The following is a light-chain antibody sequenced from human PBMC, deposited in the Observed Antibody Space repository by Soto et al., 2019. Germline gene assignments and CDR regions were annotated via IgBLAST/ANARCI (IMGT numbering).Light chain of an antibody. V-gene: IGKV3-20*01. CDR1: QSVSSSY. Sequence: EVELTQSPATLSLSPGETATLSCRASQSVSSSYLAWYQQKPGQAPRLLIYGASNRATGIPDRFSGSGSGTDFTLTISRLEPEDFAVYYCQQYGSSGTFGQGTKVDIK. CDR2: GAS. J-gene: IGKJ1*01. CDR3: QQYGSSGT.